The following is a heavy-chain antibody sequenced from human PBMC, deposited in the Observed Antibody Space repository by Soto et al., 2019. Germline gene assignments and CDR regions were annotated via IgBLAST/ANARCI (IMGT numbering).Heavy chain of an antibody. V-gene: IGHV3-73*02. CDR3: TRRRVWTTVDPPYY. D-gene: IGHD1-1*01. J-gene: IGHJ4*02. CDR1: GFAFSDSASGFAFSDSA. CDR2: IRGKRGNDGP. Sequence: EVQLVESGGGLVQPGGSLKLSCAASGFAFSDSASGFAFSDSAIHWVRQASGKGLEWIGRIRGKRGNDGPAYAASVKGRVSISRDDSKTTTYLQMHGLIIEDTAVYYCTRRRVWTTVDPPYYWRQRTLVTVPS.